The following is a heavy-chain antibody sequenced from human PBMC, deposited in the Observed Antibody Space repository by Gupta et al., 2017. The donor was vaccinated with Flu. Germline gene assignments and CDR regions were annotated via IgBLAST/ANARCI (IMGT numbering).Heavy chain of an antibody. CDR1: GCTFTVHS. V-gene: IGHV1-2*02. CDR2: INPNSGGT. D-gene: IGHD3-3*01. J-gene: IGHJ4*02. Sequence: HVQPVQSGAEVKPPGPPGQLSCKASGCTFTVHSMHWLRQAPGQGLEWMGWINPNSGGTNHAKKLQGRGTMTRDTSISTAYRELSRLRSEETAVYYCARPLTIFGGVIIEYYFDDGGQGTLVTVSS. CDR3: ARPLTIFGGVIIEYYFDD.